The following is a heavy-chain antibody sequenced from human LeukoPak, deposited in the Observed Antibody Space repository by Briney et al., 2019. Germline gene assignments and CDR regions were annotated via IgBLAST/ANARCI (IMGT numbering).Heavy chain of an antibody. CDR1: GGSISSGDYY. CDR3: ERACGDHHDY. J-gene: IGHJ4*02. V-gene: IGHV4-30-4*08. D-gene: IGHD4-17*01. CDR2: IYYSGST. Sequence: SQTLSLTCTFSGGSISSGDYYWSWIRQPPGKGLEWIGYIYYSGSTYYNPSLKSRVTISVDKSKNQFSLKLSSVTAADTAVYYCERACGDHHDYWGQGTLVTVSS.